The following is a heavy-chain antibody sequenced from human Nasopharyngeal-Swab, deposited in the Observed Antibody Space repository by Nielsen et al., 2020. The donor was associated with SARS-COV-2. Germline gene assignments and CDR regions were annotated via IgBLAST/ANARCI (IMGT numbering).Heavy chain of an antibody. CDR2: ISYDGSNK. D-gene: IGHD6-6*01. CDR3: ARDQPLSIAENWFDP. Sequence: GGSLRLSCAASGFTFGDYYMSWIRQAPGKGLEWVAVISYDGSNKYYADSVKGRFTISRDNSKNTLYLQMNSLRAEDTAVYYCARDQPLSIAENWFDPWGQGTLVTVSS. CDR1: GFTFGDYY. V-gene: IGHV3-30-3*01. J-gene: IGHJ5*02.